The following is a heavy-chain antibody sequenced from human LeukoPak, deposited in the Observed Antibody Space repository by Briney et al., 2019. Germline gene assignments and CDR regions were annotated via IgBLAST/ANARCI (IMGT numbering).Heavy chain of an antibody. D-gene: IGHD3-10*01. CDR2: ISWNSGNI. CDR3: AKSRGGYNYYYGMDV. J-gene: IGHJ6*02. CDR1: GFTFDDYA. V-gene: IGHV3-9*01. Sequence: GGSLRLSCAASGFTFDDYAMHRVRHAPGKGLEWVSGISWNSGNIDYADSVKGRFTISRDNAKNSLYLQMNSLRADDTALYYCAKSRGGYNYYYGMDVWGQGTTVTVSS.